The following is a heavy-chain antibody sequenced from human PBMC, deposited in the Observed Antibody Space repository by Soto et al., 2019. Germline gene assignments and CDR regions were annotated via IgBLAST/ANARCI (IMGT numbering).Heavy chain of an antibody. CDR1: GFTFSSYA. V-gene: IGHV3-23*01. CDR2: ISGSGGST. Sequence: RRLSCAAAGFTFSSYAMSWVRQAPGKGLEWVSAISGSGGSTYYADSVKGRFTISRDNSKNTLYLQMNSLRAEDTAVYYCAKREVAGPGYSSGWSVWGPYYYYYGMDVWGQGTTVTVSS. J-gene: IGHJ6*02. D-gene: IGHD6-19*01. CDR3: AKREVAGPGYSSGWSVWGPYYYYYGMDV.